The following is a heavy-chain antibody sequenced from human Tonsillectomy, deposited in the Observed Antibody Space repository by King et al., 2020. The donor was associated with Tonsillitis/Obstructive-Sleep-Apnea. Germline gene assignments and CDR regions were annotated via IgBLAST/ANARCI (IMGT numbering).Heavy chain of an antibody. CDR2: IKSKTDGGTT. J-gene: IGHJ4*02. V-gene: IGHV3-15*01. Sequence: EAQLVQSGGGLVKPGGSLRLSCAASGFTFSNAWMSWVRQAPGKGLEWVGLIKSKTDGGTTDYAAPVKGRLTISRDDSKNPLYLQMNSLKTEDTAVYYCTTAETDYWGQGTLVTVSS. CDR3: TTAETDY. CDR1: GFTFSNAW.